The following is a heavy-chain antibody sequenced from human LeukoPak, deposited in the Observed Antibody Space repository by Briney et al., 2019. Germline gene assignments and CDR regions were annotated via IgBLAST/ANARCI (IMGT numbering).Heavy chain of an antibody. D-gene: IGHD2-8*01. CDR2: ISSSSSYI. Sequence: SCKVSGYTLTELSMHWVRQAPGKGLEWVSSISSSSSYIYYADSVKGRFTISRDNAKNSLYLQMNSLRAEDTAVYYCARDNGGWTYYFDYWGQGTLVTVSS. V-gene: IGHV3-21*01. CDR1: GYTLTELS. J-gene: IGHJ4*02. CDR3: ARDNGGWTYYFDY.